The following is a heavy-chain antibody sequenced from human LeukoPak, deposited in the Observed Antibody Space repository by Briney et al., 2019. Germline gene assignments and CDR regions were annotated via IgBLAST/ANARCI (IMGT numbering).Heavy chain of an antibody. CDR2: IYRDGGT. D-gene: IGHD3-3*01. CDR3: AKSMYSSGYYRNFVDY. V-gene: IGHV3-66*02. Sequence: HPGRSLRLACPAAGFSVSSNYMSWVSQAPGKGMEWVAIIYRDGGTYYTNSVKGRFTISKDNSKNTLYLQMNSLRVEDTAVYYCAKSMYSSGYYRNFVDYWGQGTLVTVSS. CDR1: GFSVSSNY. J-gene: IGHJ4*02.